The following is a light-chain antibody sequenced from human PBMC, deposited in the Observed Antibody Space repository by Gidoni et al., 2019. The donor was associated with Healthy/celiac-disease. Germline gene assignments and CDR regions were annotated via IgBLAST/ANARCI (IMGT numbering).Light chain of an antibody. V-gene: IGKV4-1*01. CDR1: QSVLYSSNNKNY. J-gene: IGKJ5*01. CDR3: QQYYSTLLT. Sequence: DIVMTQSPDSLAVSLGERATINCKSSQSVLYSSNNKNYLAWYQQKPGQPPKLLIYWASTRESGVPDRVSGSGSGTDFTLTISSLQAEDVAVYYCQQYYSTLLTFGQXTRLEIK. CDR2: WAS.